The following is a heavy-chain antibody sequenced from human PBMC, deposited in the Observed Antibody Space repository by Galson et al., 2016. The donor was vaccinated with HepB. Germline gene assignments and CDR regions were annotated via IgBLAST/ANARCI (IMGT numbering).Heavy chain of an antibody. D-gene: IGHD3-22*01. CDR1: GFTFSTYS. Sequence: SLRLSCAASGFTFSTYSMNWVRQAPGKGPEWVSAMSASEGTTYYAGSGKGRFTISRDNSKNTLYLQMNNLRAEDPAVYYCAKGPDTSGYYTYTMDGWGQGTTVTFSS. CDR3: AKGPDTSGYYTYTMDG. V-gene: IGHV3-23*01. J-gene: IGHJ6*02. CDR2: MSASEGTT.